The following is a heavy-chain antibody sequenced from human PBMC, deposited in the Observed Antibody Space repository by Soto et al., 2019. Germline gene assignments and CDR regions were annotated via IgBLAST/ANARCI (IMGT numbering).Heavy chain of an antibody. D-gene: IGHD3-10*01. Sequence: PGGSLRLSCAASGFTFSSYGMHWVRQAPGKGLEWVAVISYDGSNKYYADSVKGRFTISRDNSKNTLYLQMNSLRAEDTAVYYCAKDWTWFGEFIEQDYYYSMDVWGQGTTVTVSS. CDR2: ISYDGSNK. V-gene: IGHV3-30*18. J-gene: IGHJ6*02. CDR3: AKDWTWFGEFIEQDYYYSMDV. CDR1: GFTFSSYG.